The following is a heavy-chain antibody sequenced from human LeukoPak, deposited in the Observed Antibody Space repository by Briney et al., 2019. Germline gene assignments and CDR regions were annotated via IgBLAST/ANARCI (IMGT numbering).Heavy chain of an antibody. CDR1: GGTFSSYT. Sequence: SVKVSCKASGGTFSSYTISWVRQAPGQGLEWMGRIIPILGIANYAQKFQGRVTITADKSTSTAYMELSSLRSEDTAVYYCAGGDHGKPIRLDYWGQGTLVTVSS. V-gene: IGHV1-69*02. J-gene: IGHJ4*02. CDR2: IIPILGIA. D-gene: IGHD4/OR15-4a*01. CDR3: AGGDHGKPIRLDY.